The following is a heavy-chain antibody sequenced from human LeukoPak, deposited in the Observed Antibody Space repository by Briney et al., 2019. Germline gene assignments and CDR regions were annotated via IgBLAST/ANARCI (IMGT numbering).Heavy chain of an antibody. CDR3: AKDKISATEMYYFDY. Sequence: PGRSLRLSCAASGFTFSSYGMHWVRQAPGKGLEGVAVISYDGSNKQYADSVKGQFTISRDNSKNTLYLQMNSRRAEDTAAYYCAKDKISATEMYYFDYWGEGTLVTASS. V-gene: IGHV3-30*18. D-gene: IGHD5-24*01. CDR2: ISYDGSNK. J-gene: IGHJ4*02. CDR1: GFTFSSYG.